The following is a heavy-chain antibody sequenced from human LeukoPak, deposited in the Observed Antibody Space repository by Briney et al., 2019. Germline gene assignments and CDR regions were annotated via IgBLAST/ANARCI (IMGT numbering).Heavy chain of an antibody. Sequence: KTSETLSLTCTVSGGSISSRSYYWGWIRQPPGKGLEWIGSIYYSGSTYYNPSLKSRVTISVDTSKNHFSLKLTSVTAADTAVYYCVRHQGYSYGYADYWGQGTLVTVSS. J-gene: IGHJ4*02. D-gene: IGHD5-18*01. V-gene: IGHV4-39*01. CDR2: IYYSGST. CDR1: GGSISSRSYY. CDR3: VRHQGYSYGYADY.